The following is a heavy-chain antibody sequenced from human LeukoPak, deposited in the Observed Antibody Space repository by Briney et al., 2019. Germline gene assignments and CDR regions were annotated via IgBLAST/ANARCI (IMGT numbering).Heavy chain of an antibody. Sequence: ASVKVSCKPSGYTFTGYYMHWVRQAPGQGLEWMGRINPNSGATNYAQKFQGRVTMTRDTSISTAYMELTTLRSDDTAVYYCAKSIEYCGADCYGYFDLWGRGTLVTVSS. CDR1: GYTFTGYY. J-gene: IGHJ2*01. CDR2: INPNSGAT. D-gene: IGHD2-21*02. V-gene: IGHV1-2*06. CDR3: AKSIEYCGADCYGYFDL.